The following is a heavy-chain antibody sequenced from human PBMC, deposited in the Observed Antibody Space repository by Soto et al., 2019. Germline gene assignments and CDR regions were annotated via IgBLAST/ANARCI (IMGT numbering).Heavy chain of an antibody. CDR1: GFTFSNYA. CDR2: VSGSGGAA. J-gene: IGHJ4*02. Sequence: EVQLLESGGGLVQPAGSLRLSCAASGFTFSNYAMKWVRQAPGKGLEWVAAVSGSGGAAYYADSVKGRFTISRDNAKNTMSLAMNSLRADDSAVYYCAKGWSSSAWDSHYFDSWGQGIRVTVSS. CDR3: AKGWSSSAWDSHYFDS. V-gene: IGHV3-23*01. D-gene: IGHD3-3*01.